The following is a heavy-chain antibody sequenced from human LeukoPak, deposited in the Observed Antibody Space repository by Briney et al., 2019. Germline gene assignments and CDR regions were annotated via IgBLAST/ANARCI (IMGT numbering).Heavy chain of an antibody. D-gene: IGHD5-12*01. V-gene: IGHV4-59*01. Sequence: SETLSRTCAVSGGSINGYYWSWIRQPPGKGLEWIGYISYSGSTDYNPSLKSRVTISIDTSRNQFSLKLSSVTAADTAVYYCARGQRGFPYWGQGTLVTVSS. CDR1: GGSINGYY. J-gene: IGHJ4*02. CDR3: ARGQRGFPY. CDR2: ISYSGST.